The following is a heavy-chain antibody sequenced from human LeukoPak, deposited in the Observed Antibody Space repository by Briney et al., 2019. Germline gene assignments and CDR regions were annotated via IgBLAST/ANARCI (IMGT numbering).Heavy chain of an antibody. CDR3: ARGSDFWSRQFDY. D-gene: IGHD3-3*01. Sequence: PSETLSLTCAVYGGSFSGYYWGWIRQPPGKGLEWIGEINHSGSTNYDPSLKSRVTISVDTSKNQLSLKLSSVTAADTAVYYCARGSDFWSRQFDYWGQGTLVTVSS. CDR1: GGSFSGYY. CDR2: INHSGST. V-gene: IGHV4-34*01. J-gene: IGHJ4*02.